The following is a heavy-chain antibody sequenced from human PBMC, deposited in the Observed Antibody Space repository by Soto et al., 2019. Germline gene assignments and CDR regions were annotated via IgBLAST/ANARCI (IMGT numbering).Heavy chain of an antibody. CDR2: IWYDGSNK. D-gene: IGHD2-2*01. V-gene: IGHV3-33*01. CDR3: ARDDLGYCSSTSCYAIVYYYGMDV. Sequence: QVQLVESGGGVVQPGRSLRLSCAASGFTFSSYGMHWVRQAPGKGLEWVAVIWYDGSNKYYADSVKGRFTISRDNSKNTLYLQMNSLRAEDRAVYYCARDDLGYCSSTSCYAIVYYYGMDVWGQGTTVTVSS. CDR1: GFTFSSYG. J-gene: IGHJ6*02.